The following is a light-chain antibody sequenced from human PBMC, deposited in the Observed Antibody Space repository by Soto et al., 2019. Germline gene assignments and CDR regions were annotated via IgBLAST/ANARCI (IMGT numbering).Light chain of an antibody. CDR2: DAS. Sequence: DIQLTQSPLSLSASVGDRVTITCQASQGVGKFLNWFQQKSGEAPKLLIYDASHLESGVPVRFSGSGSGAAFTLTISSLQHEDFATYYCQQYDSPPPTFGGGTKVDMK. CDR1: QGVGKF. V-gene: IGKV1-33*01. J-gene: IGKJ4*01. CDR3: QQYDSPPPT.